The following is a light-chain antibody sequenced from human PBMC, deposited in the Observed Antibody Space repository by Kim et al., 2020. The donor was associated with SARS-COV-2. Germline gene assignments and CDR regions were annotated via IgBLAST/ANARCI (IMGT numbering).Light chain of an antibody. CDR3: QQYGSLPLT. Sequence: ASLGDRATITCEAREDIRNYLSWYQQKPGKAPTLLIYDASNMETGVPSRFSGSGSGTDFTFTISSLQPEDIATYYCQQYGSLPLTFGGGTKVDIK. J-gene: IGKJ4*01. CDR1: EDIRNY. CDR2: DAS. V-gene: IGKV1-33*01.